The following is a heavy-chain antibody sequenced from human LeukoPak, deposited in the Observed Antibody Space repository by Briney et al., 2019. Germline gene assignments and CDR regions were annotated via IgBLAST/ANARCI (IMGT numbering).Heavy chain of an antibody. CDR3: ARLLGDKIDY. CDR2: IIPIFGTA. CDR1: GGTFSSYA. V-gene: IGHV1-69*13. J-gene: IGHJ4*02. D-gene: IGHD3-3*02. Sequence: AASVKVSCKASGGTFSSYAISWVRQAPGQGLEWMGGIIPIFGTANYAQKFQGRVTITADESTSTAYMELSSLRSEDTAVYYCARLLGDKIDYWGQGTLVTVSS.